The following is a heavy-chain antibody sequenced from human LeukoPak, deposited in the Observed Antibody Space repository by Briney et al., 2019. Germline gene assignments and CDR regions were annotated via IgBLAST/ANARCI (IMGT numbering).Heavy chain of an antibody. D-gene: IGHD3-22*01. J-gene: IGHJ4*02. V-gene: IGHV1-46*01. Sequence: ASVKVSCKASGYTLTSYYMHWVRQAPGQGLEWMGIINPSGGSTSYAQKFQGRVTMTRDTSTSTVYMELSSLRSEDTAVYYCARVHVFGYYDSSGYFDYWGQGTLVTVSS. CDR3: ARVHVFGYYDSSGYFDY. CDR1: GYTLTSYY. CDR2: INPSGGST.